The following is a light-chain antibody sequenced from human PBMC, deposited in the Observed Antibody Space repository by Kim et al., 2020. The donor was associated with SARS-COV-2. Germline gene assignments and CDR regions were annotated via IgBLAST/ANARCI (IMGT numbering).Light chain of an antibody. CDR2: MAS. CDR3: QQYRTYPWT. V-gene: IGKV1-5*03. J-gene: IGKJ1*01. CDR1: RNIDTY. Sequence: SAPVGDRVTITCRASRNIDTYLAWYQQKPGKAPKLLIYMASNLKSGVPSTFSGSGSGTEFTLTTSNLQPDDFATYYCQQYRTYPWTFGQGTKLEI.